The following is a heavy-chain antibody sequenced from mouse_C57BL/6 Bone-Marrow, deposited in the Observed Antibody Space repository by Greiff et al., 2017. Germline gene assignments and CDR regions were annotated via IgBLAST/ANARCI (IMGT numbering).Heavy chain of an antibody. V-gene: IGHV1-61*01. D-gene: IGHD1-1*01. CDR1: GYTFTSYW. CDR3: ARGYYGSSPDY. Sequence: QVQLQQPGAELVRPGSSVKLSCKASGYTFTSYWMDWVKQRPGQGLEWIGNIYPSDSETHYNQKFKDKATLTVDKSSSTAYMQLSILTSEDSAVYNEARGYYGSSPDYWGQGTTLTGSS. J-gene: IGHJ2*01. CDR2: IYPSDSET.